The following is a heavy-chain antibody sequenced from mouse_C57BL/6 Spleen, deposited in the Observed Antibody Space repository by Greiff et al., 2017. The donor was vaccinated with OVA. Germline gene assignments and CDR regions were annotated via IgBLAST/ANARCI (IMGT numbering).Heavy chain of an antibody. J-gene: IGHJ4*01. D-gene: IGHD2-5*01. CDR3: ARRGYSNYEGYYYAMDY. CDR1: GFNIKDYY. Sequence: EVQLQQSGAELVKPGASVKLSCTASGFNIKDYYMHWVKQRPEQGLEWIGRIDPEDGETKYAPKFPGKATITADTSSNTAYLQLSSLTSEDTAVYYCARRGYSNYEGYYYAMDYWGQGTSVTVSS. V-gene: IGHV14-2*01. CDR2: IDPEDGET.